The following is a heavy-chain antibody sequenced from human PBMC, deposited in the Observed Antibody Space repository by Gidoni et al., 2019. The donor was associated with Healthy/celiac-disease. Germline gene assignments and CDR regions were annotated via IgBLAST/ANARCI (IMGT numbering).Heavy chain of an antibody. CDR2: ISGSGGST. Sequence: EVQLLESGGGLVQPGGSLRLACAASGFTFRSYAMSWVRQAPGKGLEWVSAISGSGGSTYDADSVKGRFTISRDNSKNTLYLQMNSLRAEDTAVYYCANSGGGVSGYELSFDYWGQGTLVTVSS. CDR1: GFTFRSYA. V-gene: IGHV3-23*01. CDR3: ANSGGGVSGYELSFDY. D-gene: IGHD5-12*01. J-gene: IGHJ4*02.